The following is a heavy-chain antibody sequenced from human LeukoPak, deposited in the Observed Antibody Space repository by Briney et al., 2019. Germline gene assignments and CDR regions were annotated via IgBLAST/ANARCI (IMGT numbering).Heavy chain of an antibody. Sequence: ASVKVSCKASGYTFTSYDINWVRQATGQGLEWMGWMNPNSGSTGYAQKFQGRVTMTRNTSISTAYMELSSLRSEDTAVYYCARGRYCSGGSCYSFGYWGQGTLVTVSS. CDR2: MNPNSGST. J-gene: IGHJ4*02. D-gene: IGHD2-15*01. V-gene: IGHV1-8*01. CDR1: GYTFTSYD. CDR3: ARGRYCSGGSCYSFGY.